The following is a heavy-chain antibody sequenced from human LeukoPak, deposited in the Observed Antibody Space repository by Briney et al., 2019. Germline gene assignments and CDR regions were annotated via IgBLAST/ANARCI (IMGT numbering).Heavy chain of an antibody. CDR2: ISSGSSYI. V-gene: IGHV3-21*01. CDR3: ARLTGNYGDY. CDR1: GFTFSSYS. Sequence: GGSLRLSCAASGFTFSSYSMNWVRQAPGKGLEWVSSISSGSSYIYYADSVKGRFTISRENAKNSLYLQMDSLRAEDTAVYHCARLTGNYGDYWGQGTLVTVSS. J-gene: IGHJ4*02. D-gene: IGHD3-10*01.